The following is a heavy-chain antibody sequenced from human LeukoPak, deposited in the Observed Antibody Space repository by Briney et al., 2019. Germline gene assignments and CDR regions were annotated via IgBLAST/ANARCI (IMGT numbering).Heavy chain of an antibody. J-gene: IGHJ3*02. CDR3: AREGRAARSAFDI. CDR1: GGSFSGYY. V-gene: IGHV4-34*01. Sequence: SETLSLTCAVYGGSFSGYYWSWIRQPPGKGLEWIREINHSGSTNYNPSLKSRVTISVDTSKNQFSLKLSSVTAADTAVYYCAREGRAARSAFDIWGQGTMVTVSS. CDR2: INHSGST. D-gene: IGHD6-6*01.